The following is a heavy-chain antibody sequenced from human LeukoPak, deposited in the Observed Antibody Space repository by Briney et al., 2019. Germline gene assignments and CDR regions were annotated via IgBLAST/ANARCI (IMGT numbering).Heavy chain of an antibody. CDR2: IFHTGST. CDR1: GYSISSGYF. V-gene: IGHV4-38-2*02. Sequence: SETLSLTCNVSGYSISSGYFWGWIRQPPGKGLEWIGCIFHTGSTYYNPSLKSRVTISVDTSKNQFSLKLSSVTAADTAVYYCARTPHYSNYARGIYYYYYMDVWGKGTTVTVSS. CDR3: ARTPHYSNYARGIYYYYYMDV. D-gene: IGHD4-11*01. J-gene: IGHJ6*03.